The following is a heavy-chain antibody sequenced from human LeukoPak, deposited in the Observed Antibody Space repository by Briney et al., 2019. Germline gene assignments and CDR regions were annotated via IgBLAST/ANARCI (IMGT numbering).Heavy chain of an antibody. V-gene: IGHV3-20*04. Sequence: GGSLRLSCAASGFTFDDYGMSWVRHAPGKGLEWVSGINWNGGSTGYADSVKGRFTISRDNAKNSLYLQMNSLRAEDTALYYCAREYLKYYDFWSGYTYWGQGTLVTVSS. CDR1: GFTFDDYG. J-gene: IGHJ4*02. D-gene: IGHD3-3*01. CDR2: INWNGGST. CDR3: AREYLKYYDFWSGYTY.